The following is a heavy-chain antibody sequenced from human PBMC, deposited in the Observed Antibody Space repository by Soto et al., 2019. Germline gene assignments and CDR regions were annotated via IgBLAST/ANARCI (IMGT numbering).Heavy chain of an antibody. V-gene: IGHV4-59*01. CDR3: ARVVGQWPGDYYYYYGMDV. CDR2: IYYSGST. Sequence: SSETLSLTCTVSGGSISSYYWSWIRQPPGKGLEWIGYIYYSGSTNYNPSLKSRVTISVDTSKNQFSLKLSSVTAADTAVYYCARVVGQWPGDYYYYYGMDVWGQGTTVTVSS. J-gene: IGHJ6*02. CDR1: GGSISSYY. D-gene: IGHD6-19*01.